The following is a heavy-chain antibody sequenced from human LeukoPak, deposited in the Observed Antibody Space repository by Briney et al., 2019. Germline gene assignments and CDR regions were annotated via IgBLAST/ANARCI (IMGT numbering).Heavy chain of an antibody. V-gene: IGHV4-34*08. D-gene: IGHD2/OR15-2a*01. Sequence: GSLRLSCAASGFTFSSYAMSWIRQPPGKGLEWIGEINHSGSTNYNPSLKSRVTISVDTSKNQFSLKLSSVTAADTAVYYCATANRYYFDYWGQGTLVTVSS. CDR1: GFTFSSYA. CDR2: INHSGST. CDR3: ATANRYYFDY. J-gene: IGHJ4*02.